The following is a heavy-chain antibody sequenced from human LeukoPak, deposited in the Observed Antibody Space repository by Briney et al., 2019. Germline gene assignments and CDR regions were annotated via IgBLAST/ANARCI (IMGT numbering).Heavy chain of an antibody. CDR2: INPSGGIT. J-gene: IGHJ6*02. CDR3: ARPTSIIPAANIYYYYYGMDV. CDR1: GYTFTSYY. V-gene: IGHV1-46*01. Sequence: ASVKVSCKASGYTFTSYYMHWVRQAPGQGLEWMGIINPSGGITTYAQKFQGRVTMTRDTSTSTVYMELSSLRSEDTAVYYCARPTSIIPAANIYYYYYGMDVWGQGTTVTVPS. D-gene: IGHD2-2*01.